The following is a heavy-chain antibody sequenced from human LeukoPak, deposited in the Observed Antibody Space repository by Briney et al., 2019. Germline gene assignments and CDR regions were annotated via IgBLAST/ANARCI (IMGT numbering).Heavy chain of an antibody. D-gene: IGHD5-18*01. CDR2: IKGKAEGGTT. J-gene: IGHJ4*02. CDR1: GFTFSNAC. Sequence: GGSLRLSCAASGFTFSNACMSWVRQAPGKGLEWVGHIKGKAEGGTTDYAAPVQGRFTISRDDSKNTLYLQMDSLKTEDTAVYYCTTGTWIQLWLADYWGQGTLVTVSS. V-gene: IGHV3-15*01. CDR3: TTGTWIQLWLADY.